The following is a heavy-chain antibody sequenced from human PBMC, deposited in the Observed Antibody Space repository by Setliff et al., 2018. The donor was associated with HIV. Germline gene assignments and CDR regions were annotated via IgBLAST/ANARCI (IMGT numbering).Heavy chain of an antibody. J-gene: IGHJ4*02. CDR2: ISSSSSYI. D-gene: IGHD3-16*02. CDR3: ARGRSAWGSYRPFDY. V-gene: IGHV3-21*01. CDR1: GFTFSSYS. Sequence: GGSLRLSCAASGFTFSSYSMNWVRQAPGKGLEWVSSISSSSSYIYYADSVKGRFTISRDNTKNSLYLQMNSLRAEDTAVYYCARGRSAWGSYRPFDYWGQGTLVTVSS.